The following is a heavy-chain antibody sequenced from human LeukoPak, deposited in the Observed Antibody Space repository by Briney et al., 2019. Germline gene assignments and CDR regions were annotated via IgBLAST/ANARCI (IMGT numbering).Heavy chain of an antibody. Sequence: ETLKISCKGSGYSFTSYWIGCVRQMPGKGLEWMGIIYPGDSDTRYSPSLQGQVTISAAKTISTAYLQWRSLKASDTAMYYCARRFLGGYYMDVWGKGTTVTVSS. CDR1: GYSFTSYW. CDR3: ARRFLGGYYMDV. J-gene: IGHJ6*03. V-gene: IGHV5-51*01. CDR2: IYPGDSDT. D-gene: IGHD3-3*01.